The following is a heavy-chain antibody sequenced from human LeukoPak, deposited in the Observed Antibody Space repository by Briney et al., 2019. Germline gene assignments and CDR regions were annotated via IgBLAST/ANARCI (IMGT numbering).Heavy chain of an antibody. CDR3: ARGGYCGGDCPSYFDY. J-gene: IGHJ4*02. CDR1: GFTFSSYW. Sequence: GGSLRLSCAASGFTFSSYWMSWVRQAPGKGLEWVANIKQDGSEKYYVDSVKGRFTISRDNAKNSLYLQMNSLRAEDTAVYYCARGGYCGGDCPSYFDYWGQGTLVTVSS. D-gene: IGHD2-21*02. CDR2: IKQDGSEK. V-gene: IGHV3-7*01.